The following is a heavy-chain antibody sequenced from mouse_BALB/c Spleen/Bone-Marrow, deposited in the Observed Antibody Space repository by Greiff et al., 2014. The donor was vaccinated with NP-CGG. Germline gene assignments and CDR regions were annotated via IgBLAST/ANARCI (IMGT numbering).Heavy chain of an antibody. CDR2: IYYSGTI. V-gene: IGHV3-5*02. J-gene: IGHJ2*01. Sequence: VQLQQSGPGLVKPSQTVSLTCTVTGISITTGNYRWSWNRQFPGNKLEWIGYIYYSGTITYNPSLTSRTTITRDTSKNQFFLEMNSLTAEDTATYYCARLYYGDWGQGTTLTVSS. D-gene: IGHD1-2*01. CDR1: GISITTGNYR. CDR3: ARLYYGD.